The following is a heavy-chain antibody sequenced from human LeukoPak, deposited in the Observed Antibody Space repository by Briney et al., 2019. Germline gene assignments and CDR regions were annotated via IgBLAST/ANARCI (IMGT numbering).Heavy chain of an antibody. CDR2: FDPEDGET. CDR3: ARDNYDDILTGLFDP. D-gene: IGHD3-9*01. J-gene: IGHJ5*02. Sequence: ASVKVSCKVSGYTLTELSMHWVRQAPGKGLEWMGGFDPEDGETIYAQKFQGRVTMTEDTSTDTAYMELSSLRSEDTAVYYCARDNYDDILTGLFDPWGQGTLVTVSS. CDR1: GYTLTELS. V-gene: IGHV1-24*01.